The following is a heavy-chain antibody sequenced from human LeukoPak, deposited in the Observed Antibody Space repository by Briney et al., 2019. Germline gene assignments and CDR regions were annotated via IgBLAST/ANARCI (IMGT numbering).Heavy chain of an antibody. CDR2: INHSGST. J-gene: IGHJ5*02. CDR1: GGSVSSYY. Sequence: SETLSLTCTVSGGSVSSYYWSWIRQPPGKGLEWIGEINHSGSTNYNPSLKSRVTISVDTSKNQFSLKLSSVTAADTAVYYCARGGVYYDFWSGYYRPRPTSNWFDPWGQGTLVTVSS. V-gene: IGHV4-34*01. D-gene: IGHD3-3*01. CDR3: ARGGVYYDFWSGYYRPRPTSNWFDP.